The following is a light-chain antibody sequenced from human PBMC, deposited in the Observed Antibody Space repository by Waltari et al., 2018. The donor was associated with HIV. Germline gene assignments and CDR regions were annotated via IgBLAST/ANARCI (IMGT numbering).Light chain of an antibody. J-gene: IGLJ2*01. Sequence: QPVLTQPPSASASLGASVTLTCTLSSGYSNYKVDWYQQRPGKGPRFVMRVGTGGIVGSKGDGIPDRFSVLGSGLNRYLTIKNIQEEDESDYHCGADHGSGSNFVFVGGTKLTVL. CDR2: VGTGGIVG. V-gene: IGLV9-49*01. CDR1: SGYSNYK. CDR3: GADHGSGSNFV.